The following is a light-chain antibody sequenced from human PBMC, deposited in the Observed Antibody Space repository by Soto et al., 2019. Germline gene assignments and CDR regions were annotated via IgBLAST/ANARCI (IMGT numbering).Light chain of an antibody. CDR2: EVS. Sequence: QSALTQPASVSGSPGQSITISCTRTSSDVGSYNLVSWYQHHPGKAPKVMIYEVSKRPSGVSNRFSGSKSGNTASLTIPWLEAEDESDYYCGAYLGSQVFGTGTKLTVL. V-gene: IGLV2-23*02. CDR1: SSDVGSYNL. CDR3: GAYLGSQV. J-gene: IGLJ1*01.